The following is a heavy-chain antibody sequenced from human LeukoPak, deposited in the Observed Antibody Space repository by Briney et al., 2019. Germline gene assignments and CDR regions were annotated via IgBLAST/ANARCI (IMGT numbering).Heavy chain of an antibody. V-gene: IGHV1-69*04. CDR2: IIPMLGKT. CDR1: GGTFDNYA. J-gene: IGHJ4*02. D-gene: IGHD2-2*01. CDR3: ARGLFGGFAAAPFDH. Sequence: SVKVSCKASGGTFDNYAVSWLREAPGLGLEWMGRIIPMLGKTNSAQKFQDRVTITADTSTGTAYMELTNLRSDDTAVYFCARGLFGGFAAAPFDHWGRGTLVTVS.